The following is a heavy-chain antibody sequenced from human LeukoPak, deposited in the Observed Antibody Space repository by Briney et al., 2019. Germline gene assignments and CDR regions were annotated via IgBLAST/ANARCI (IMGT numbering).Heavy chain of an antibody. V-gene: IGHV4-34*01. CDR2: INHSGST. Sequence: PSETLSLTCAVYGGSFSGYYWSWIRQPPGKGLEWIGEINHSGSTNYNPSLKSRVTISVDTSKNQFSLKLSSVTAADTAVYYCARFRITMIVVVITYAAFDIWGQGTMVTVSS. D-gene: IGHD3-22*01. CDR3: ARFRITMIVVVITYAAFDI. J-gene: IGHJ3*02. CDR1: GGSFSGYY.